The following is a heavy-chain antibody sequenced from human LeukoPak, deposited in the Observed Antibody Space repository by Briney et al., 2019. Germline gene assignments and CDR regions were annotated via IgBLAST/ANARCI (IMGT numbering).Heavy chain of an antibody. CDR2: FDPEDGET. J-gene: IGHJ4*02. CDR1: GYTLTELS. V-gene: IGHV1-24*01. Sequence: ASVKVSCKVSGYTLTELSMHWVRQAPGKGLEWMGGFDPEDGETIYAQKFQGRVTMTEDTSTDTAYIELSSLRSEDTAVYYCATSASGYSGYDYNYWSQGTLVTVSS. CDR3: ATSASGYSGYDYNY. D-gene: IGHD5-12*01.